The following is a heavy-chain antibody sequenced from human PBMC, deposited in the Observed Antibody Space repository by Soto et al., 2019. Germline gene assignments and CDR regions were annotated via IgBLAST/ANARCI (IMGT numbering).Heavy chain of an antibody. CDR2: IYHSGST. Sequence: SETLSLTCAVSGGSISSSNWWSWVRQPPGKGLEWIGEIYHSGSTNYNPSLKSRVTISVDKSKNQFSLKLSSVTAADTAVYYCAREHQDGYRYALFYSDYWGQGTLVTVSS. D-gene: IGHD5-12*01. J-gene: IGHJ4*02. CDR1: GGSISSSNW. CDR3: AREHQDGYRYALFYSDY. V-gene: IGHV4-4*02.